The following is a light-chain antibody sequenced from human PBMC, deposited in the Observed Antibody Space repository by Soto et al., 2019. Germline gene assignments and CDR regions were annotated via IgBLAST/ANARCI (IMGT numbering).Light chain of an antibody. Sequence: EIVMTQSPATLSVSPRERATLSCRASQSISSNLAWYQQKPGQAPRLLIYGASTRATGIPARFSGSGSGTEFTLTISSLQSEDFAVYYCQQYNNWRPWTFGQGTKVEIK. J-gene: IGKJ1*01. CDR3: QQYNNWRPWT. CDR1: QSISSN. CDR2: GAS. V-gene: IGKV3-15*01.